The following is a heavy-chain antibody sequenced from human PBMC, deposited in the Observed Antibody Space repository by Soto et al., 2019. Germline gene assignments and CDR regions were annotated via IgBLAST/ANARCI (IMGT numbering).Heavy chain of an antibody. J-gene: IGHJ1*01. V-gene: IGHV3-23*01. CDR3: AKGGAMRYDYIWGSYRSEYFQH. CDR1: GFTFSSYA. D-gene: IGHD3-16*02. Sequence: GGSLRLSCAASGFTFSSYAMSWVRQAPGKGLEWVSAISGSGGSTYYADSVKGRFTISRDNSKNTLYLQMNSLRAEDTAVYYCAKGGAMRYDYIWGSYRSEYFQHWGQGTLVTVSS. CDR2: ISGSGGST.